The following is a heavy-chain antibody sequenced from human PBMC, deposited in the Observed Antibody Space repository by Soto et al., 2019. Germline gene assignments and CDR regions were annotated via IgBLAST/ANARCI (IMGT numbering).Heavy chain of an antibody. J-gene: IGHJ6*02. CDR3: ARGRMAGCSDV. CDR2: IYYSGST. Sequence: SGTLSLTCTIICHSICSYYWSWIRQPPGKGLEWIGYIYYSGSTNYNPSLKSRVTISVDTSKNQFSLKLSSVTAADTAVYYCARGRMAGCSDVWGQGTTVT. V-gene: IGHV4-59*01. CDR1: CHSICSYY. D-gene: IGHD6-19*01.